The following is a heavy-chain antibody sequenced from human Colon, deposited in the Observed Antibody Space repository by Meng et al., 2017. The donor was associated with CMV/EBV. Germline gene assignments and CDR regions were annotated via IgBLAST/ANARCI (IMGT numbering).Heavy chain of an antibody. CDR1: GYTFTGYY. D-gene: IGHD2-2*02. V-gene: IGHV1-69*02. J-gene: IGHJ6*02. Sequence: SVKVSCKASGYTFTGYYMHWVRQAPGQGLEWMGRIIPILGIANYAQKFQGRVTITADKSTSTAYMELSSLRSEDTAVYYCAGVYCSSTSCYTGGMDVWGQGTTVTVSS. CDR3: AGVYCSSTSCYTGGMDV. CDR2: IIPILGIA.